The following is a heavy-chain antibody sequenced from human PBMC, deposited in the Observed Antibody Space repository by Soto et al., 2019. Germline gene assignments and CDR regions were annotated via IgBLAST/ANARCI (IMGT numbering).Heavy chain of an antibody. CDR1: GGTFSSYA. CDR2: IIPIFGTA. V-gene: IGHV1-69*13. J-gene: IGHJ6*02. D-gene: IGHD3-22*01. CDR3: ARGRAPWHYYDSSGYSARSYYYYYGMDV. Sequence: SVKVSCKASGGTFSSYAISWVRQAPGQGLEWMGGIIPIFGTANYAQKFQGRVTITADESTSTAYMELSSLRSGDIAVYYCARGRAPWHYYDSSGYSARSYYYYYGMDVWGQGTTVTVAS.